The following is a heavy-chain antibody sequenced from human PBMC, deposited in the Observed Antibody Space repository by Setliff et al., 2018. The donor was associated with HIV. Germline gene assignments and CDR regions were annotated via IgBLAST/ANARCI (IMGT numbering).Heavy chain of an antibody. CDR3: ARDLIRITPHGDLPF. V-gene: IGHV1-2*06. D-gene: IGHD2-15*01. Sequence: ASVKVSCKASGYTFTDYYIHWVRQAPGHGLEWVGRINPKSGVTGYAQNFRARVTMTRDTSSTTAYMELSTLRSDDTALYYCARDLIRITPHGDLPFWGQGTLVTVSS. CDR1: GYTFTDYY. CDR2: INPKSGVT. J-gene: IGHJ4*02.